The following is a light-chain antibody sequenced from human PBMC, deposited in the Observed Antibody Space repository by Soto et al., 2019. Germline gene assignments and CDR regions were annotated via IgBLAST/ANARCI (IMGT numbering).Light chain of an antibody. J-gene: IGLJ1*01. V-gene: IGLV2-8*01. CDR2: EVS. CDR1: SSDVGAYNF. Sequence: QSVLTQPASVSGSPGQSITISCTGTSSDVGAYNFVSWYQQHPGKAPKLMIYEVSKRPSGVPDRFSGSKSGNTASLSVSGLQAEDEADYYCSSYAGSNNLYVFGTGTKLTVL. CDR3: SSYAGSNNLYV.